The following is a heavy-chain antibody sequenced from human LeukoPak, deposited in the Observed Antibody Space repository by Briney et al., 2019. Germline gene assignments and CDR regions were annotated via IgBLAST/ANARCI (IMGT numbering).Heavy chain of an antibody. CDR3: ARAAPQIEYSSSWYYYYYMDV. CDR2: ISAYNGDT. J-gene: IGHJ6*03. D-gene: IGHD6-13*01. CDR1: GYTFTSYG. Sequence: ASVKVSCKASGYTFTSYGVSWVRQAPGQGLEWMGWISAYNGDTKYAQKLQGRVTMTTDTSTRTAYMELRSLRSEDTAVYYCARAAPQIEYSSSWYYYYYMDVWGKGTTVTVSS. V-gene: IGHV1-18*01.